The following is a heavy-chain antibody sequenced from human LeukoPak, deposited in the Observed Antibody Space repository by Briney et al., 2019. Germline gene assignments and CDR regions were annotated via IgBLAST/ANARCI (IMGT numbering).Heavy chain of an antibody. CDR3: ARSYYDSSGYSDWFDP. V-gene: IGHV4-4*07. CDR2: IYASRST. J-gene: IGHJ5*02. D-gene: IGHD3-22*01. Sequence: SETLSLTCTVSGGSISVYYWSWVRQPAGKGLEWIGRIYASRSTNYNVSLYSRVTMSVDTSKNQFSLKLSSVTAADTAVYYCARSYYDSSGYSDWFDPWGQGTLVTVSS. CDR1: GGSISVYY.